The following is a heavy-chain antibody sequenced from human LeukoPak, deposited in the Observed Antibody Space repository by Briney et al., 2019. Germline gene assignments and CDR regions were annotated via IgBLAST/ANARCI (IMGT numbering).Heavy chain of an antibody. CDR2: INWNGGST. CDR3: ARSLGSGSYYAPVDY. J-gene: IGHJ4*02. CDR1: GFTFDDYG. Sequence: GGSLRLSCAASGFTFDDYGMSWVRQAPGKGLDWVSGINWNGGSTGYADSVKGRFTISRDNAKNSLYLQMNSLRAEDTALYYCARSLGSGSYYAPVDYWGQGTLVTVSS. D-gene: IGHD1-26*01. V-gene: IGHV3-20*04.